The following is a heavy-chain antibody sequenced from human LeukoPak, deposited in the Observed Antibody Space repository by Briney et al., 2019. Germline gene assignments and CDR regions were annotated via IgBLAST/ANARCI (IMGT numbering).Heavy chain of an antibody. V-gene: IGHV3-30-3*01. Sequence: GRSLRLSCAASGFTFSSYAMHWVRQAPGKGLEWVAVISYDGSNKYYADSVKGRFTISRDNSKNTLYLQMNSLRAEDTAAYYCARPQYYYDSSGPPEYWGQGTLVTVSS. CDR2: ISYDGSNK. CDR1: GFTFSSYA. D-gene: IGHD3-22*01. J-gene: IGHJ4*02. CDR3: ARPQYYYDSSGPPEY.